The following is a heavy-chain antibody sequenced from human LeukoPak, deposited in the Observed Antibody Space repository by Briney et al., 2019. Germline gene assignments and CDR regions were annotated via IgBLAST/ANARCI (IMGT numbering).Heavy chain of an antibody. D-gene: IGHD3/OR15-3a*01. CDR3: ASGDDFWTSYHFDY. J-gene: IGHJ4*02. Sequence: GTSLRLSCIASGFTFSIYGMHWVRQAPGKGLEWVSYISSSGITIYYADSVKGRFTISRDNAKSSLYLQMNSLRAEDTAVYYCASGDDFWTSYHFDYWGQGTLVTVSS. CDR2: ISSSGITI. V-gene: IGHV3-48*04. CDR1: GFTFSIYG.